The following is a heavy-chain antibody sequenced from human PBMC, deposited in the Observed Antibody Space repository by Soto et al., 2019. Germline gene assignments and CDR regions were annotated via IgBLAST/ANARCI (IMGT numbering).Heavy chain of an antibody. V-gene: IGHV4-39*01. J-gene: IGHJ2*01. CDR2: IHLSGST. D-gene: IGHD6-13*01. Sequence: QLQLLESGPGLVKPSETLSLTCTVSGGSISSSSYYWGWIRQPPGKGLEWVGSIHLSGSTYRNQSLKCRASMSVDKSKYKFSLQLNYVTAADTAVYFCAGPTPLDSSTWTCYFDLWGRGTLVSVSA. CDR1: GGSISSSSYY. CDR3: AGPTPLDSSTWTCYFDL.